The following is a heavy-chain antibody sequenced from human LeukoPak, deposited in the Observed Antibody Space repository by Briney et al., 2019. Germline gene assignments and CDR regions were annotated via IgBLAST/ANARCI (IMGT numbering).Heavy chain of an antibody. CDR3: ARFILASGFDY. D-gene: IGHD3-3*02. CDR1: GGSISSYY. CDR2: IYSSGST. Sequence: SETLSLTCTVSGGSISSYYWNWIRQPAGKGLEWIGRIYSSGSTNYNPSLKSRVTISVDTSKNQFSLKLSSVTAADTAVYYCARFILASGFDYWGQGTLVTVSS. J-gene: IGHJ4*02. V-gene: IGHV4-4*07.